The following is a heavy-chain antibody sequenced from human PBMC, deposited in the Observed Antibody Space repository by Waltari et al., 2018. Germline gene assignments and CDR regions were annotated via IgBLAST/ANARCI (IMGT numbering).Heavy chain of an antibody. Sequence: EVQLVQSGAEVKKPGESLKISCKGSGYSFTSYWIGWVRQMPGKGLEWMGIIYPGYSDTRYSPSFQGQVTISADKSISTAYLQWSSLKASDTAMYYCARATMVRGVLLYYFDYWGQGTLVTVSS. CDR1: GYSFTSYW. J-gene: IGHJ4*02. CDR3: ARATMVRGVLLYYFDY. D-gene: IGHD3-10*01. CDR2: IYPGYSDT. V-gene: IGHV5-51*01.